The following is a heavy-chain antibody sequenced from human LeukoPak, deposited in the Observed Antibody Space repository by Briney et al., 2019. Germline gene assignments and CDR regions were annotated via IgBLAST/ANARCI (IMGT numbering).Heavy chain of an antibody. D-gene: IGHD1-26*01. J-gene: IGHJ4*02. CDR2: INPNSGAT. V-gene: IGHV1-2*02. Sequence: GASVKVSCKASGYTFTGYQMHWVRQAPGQGLEWMGWINPNSGATNYAQEFQGRVTMTRDTSIGTAYMELSRLRSDDTGVYYCAKVRRASGSYFRPDYWGQGTLVTVSS. CDR3: AKVRRASGSYFRPDY. CDR1: GYTFTGYQ.